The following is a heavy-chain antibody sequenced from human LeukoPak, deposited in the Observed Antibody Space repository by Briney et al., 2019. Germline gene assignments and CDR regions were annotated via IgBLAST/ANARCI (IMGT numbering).Heavy chain of an antibody. V-gene: IGHV3-23*01. Sequence: GGSLRLSCAASGFSFSTNPMSWVRQAPGKGLEWVSAISPDRTYYADSVKGRPTISIDNYKNTVDLHINSPRAEDTAIYYCVKEHVDRAFTRSFEIWGQGTVVTVSS. CDR3: VKEHVDRAFTRSFEI. CDR1: GFSFSTNP. CDR2: ISPDRT. J-gene: IGHJ3*02. D-gene: IGHD3-10*01.